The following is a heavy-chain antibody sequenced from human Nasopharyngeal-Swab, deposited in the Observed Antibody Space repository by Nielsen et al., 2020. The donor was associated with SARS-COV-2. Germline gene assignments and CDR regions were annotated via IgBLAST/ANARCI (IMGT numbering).Heavy chain of an antibody. Sequence: GGSLRLSCAASGFTFSDYYMSWIRQAPGKGLEWVSYISSSSSYTNYADSVKGRFTISRDNAKSSLYLQMNGLRAEDTAVYYCAREGHIVVPKAFDYWGQGTLVTVSS. D-gene: IGHD2-21*01. CDR1: GFTFSDYY. CDR2: ISSSSSYT. J-gene: IGHJ4*02. CDR3: AREGHIVVPKAFDY. V-gene: IGHV3-11*05.